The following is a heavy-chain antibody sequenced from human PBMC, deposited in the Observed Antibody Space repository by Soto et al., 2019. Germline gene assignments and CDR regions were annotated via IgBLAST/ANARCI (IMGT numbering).Heavy chain of an antibody. V-gene: IGHV2-5*02. J-gene: IGHJ4*02. CDR2: IFWDDDK. D-gene: IGHD2-15*01. CDR1: GFSLSTSGVG. CDR3: AHMNAYCSGGSCYLLDY. Sequence: QITLKESGPTLVKPTQTLTLTCTFSGFSLSTSGVGVGWIRQPPGKALEWLALIFWDDDKRYSPSLKSRLTITKXXSXNXXVLTMTNMDPVDTATYYCAHMNAYCSGGSCYLLDYWGQGTLVTVSS.